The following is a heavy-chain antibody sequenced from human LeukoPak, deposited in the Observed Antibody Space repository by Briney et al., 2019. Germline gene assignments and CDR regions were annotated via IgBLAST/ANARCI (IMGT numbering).Heavy chain of an antibody. CDR3: AREGRTGGWTHFDY. CDR2: IYSGGST. CDR1: EFTVSSNY. V-gene: IGHV3-53*01. J-gene: IGHJ4*02. D-gene: IGHD6-19*01. Sequence: GGSLRLSCAASEFTVSSNYMSWVRQAPGKGLEWVSVIYSGGSTYYADSVKGRFTISRDNSKNTLYLQMNSLRAEDTAVYYCAREGRTGGWTHFDYWGQGTLVTVSS.